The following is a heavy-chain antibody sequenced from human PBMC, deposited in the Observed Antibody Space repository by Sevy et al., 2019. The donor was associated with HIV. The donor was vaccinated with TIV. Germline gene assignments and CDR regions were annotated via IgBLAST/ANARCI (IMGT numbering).Heavy chain of an antibody. CDR3: AKDRGLYYGSGGSEYYFGF. J-gene: IGHJ4*02. D-gene: IGHD3-10*01. V-gene: IGHV3-23*01. CDR2: ISGSGGST. CDR1: GFTFSSYA. Sequence: GGCLRLSCAASGFTFSSYAMSWVRQAPGKGLEWVSAISGSGGSTYYEDSVKGRFTISIDNAKNTLYLQMNSLRAEDKAVYYCAKDRGLYYGSGGSEYYFGFWGQGTLVTVSS.